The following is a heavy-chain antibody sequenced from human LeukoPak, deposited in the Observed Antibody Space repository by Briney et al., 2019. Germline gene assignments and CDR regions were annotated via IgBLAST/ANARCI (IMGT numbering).Heavy chain of an antibody. CDR3: ARRYIFWSGYYRNWFDP. CDR1: GGSSSGYY. Sequence: SETLSLTCAVYGGSSSGYYWSWIRQPPGKGLEWIGEINHSGSTNYNPSLKSRVTISVDTSKNQFSLKLSSVTAADTAVYYCARRYIFWSGYYRNWFDPWGQGTLVTVSS. V-gene: IGHV4-34*01. D-gene: IGHD3-3*01. J-gene: IGHJ5*02. CDR2: INHSGST.